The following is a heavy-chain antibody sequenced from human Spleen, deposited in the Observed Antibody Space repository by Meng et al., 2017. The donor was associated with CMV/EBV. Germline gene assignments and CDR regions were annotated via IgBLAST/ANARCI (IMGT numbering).Heavy chain of an antibody. J-gene: IGHJ4*02. D-gene: IGHD2-2*01. V-gene: IGHV3-66*02. CDR1: GFTVSSNY. Sequence: GGSLRLSCAASGFTVSSNYMNWVRQAPGKGLEWVSVIYSGGSTYYADSVRGRFTISRDNSKNKIYLQMNSLRADDTAIYYCAKGTTSSKLVGLDYWGQGALVTVSS. CDR3: AKGTTSSKLVGLDY. CDR2: IYSGGST.